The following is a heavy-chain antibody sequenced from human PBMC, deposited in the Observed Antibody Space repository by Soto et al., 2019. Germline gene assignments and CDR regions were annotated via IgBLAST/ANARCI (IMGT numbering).Heavy chain of an antibody. Sequence: ETLSLTCAVYGGSFSGYYWSWVRQAPGKGLEWVSAISGSGGSTYYAASVKGRFTISRDNSKNTLYLQMNSLRAEDTAVYYCAKVWFGNAFDIWGQGTMVTVSS. J-gene: IGHJ3*02. CDR2: ISGSGGST. D-gene: IGHD3-10*01. V-gene: IGHV3-23*01. CDR3: AKVWFGNAFDI. CDR1: GGSFSGYY.